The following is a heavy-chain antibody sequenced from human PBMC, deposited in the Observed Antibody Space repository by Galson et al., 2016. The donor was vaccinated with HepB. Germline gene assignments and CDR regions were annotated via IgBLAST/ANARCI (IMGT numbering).Heavy chain of an antibody. CDR3: VRGVYGDHGWFDY. CDR2: IYSGGTT. CDR1: GFTVSNNY. V-gene: IGHV3-66*02. Sequence: SLRLSCAASGFTVSNNYMTWVRQAPGKGLEYVSVIYSGGTTYYADSVKGRFTISRDNSQNSLFLQMNTLRVEDTAVYFCVRGVYGDHGWFDYWGQGTLVTVSS. D-gene: IGHD4-17*01. J-gene: IGHJ4*02.